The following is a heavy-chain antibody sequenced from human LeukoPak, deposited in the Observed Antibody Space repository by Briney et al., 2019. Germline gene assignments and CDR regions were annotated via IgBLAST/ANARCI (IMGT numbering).Heavy chain of an antibody. J-gene: IGHJ4*02. Sequence: SQTLSLTCTVSGGSISSGGYYWSWIRQPPGKGLEWLGYIYHSRSTYYNPSRKSRVTISVDRSKNQFSLKLSSVTAADTAVYYCARVQRITIFGVVGPFDYWGQGTLVTVPS. D-gene: IGHD3-3*01. CDR3: ARVQRITIFGVVGPFDY. V-gene: IGHV4-30-2*01. CDR2: IYHSRST. CDR1: GGSISSGGYY.